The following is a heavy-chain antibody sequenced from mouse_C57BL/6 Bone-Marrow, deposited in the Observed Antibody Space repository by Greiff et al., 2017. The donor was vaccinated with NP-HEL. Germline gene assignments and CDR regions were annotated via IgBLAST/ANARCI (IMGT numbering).Heavy chain of an antibody. Sequence: EVKLMESGGGLVQPKGSLKLSCAASGFTFNTYAMHWVRQAPGKGLEWVARIRSKSSNYATYYADSVKDRFTISRDDSQSMLYLQMNNLKTEDTAMYYCVREKTVYYGYDTSSWYFDVWGTGTTVTVSS. CDR1: GFTFNTYA. CDR3: VREKTVYYGYDTSSWYFDV. V-gene: IGHV10-3*01. J-gene: IGHJ1*03. CDR2: IRSKSSNYAT. D-gene: IGHD2-2*01.